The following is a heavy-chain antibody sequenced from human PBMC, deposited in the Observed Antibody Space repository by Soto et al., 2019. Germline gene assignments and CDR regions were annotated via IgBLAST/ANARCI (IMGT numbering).Heavy chain of an antibody. CDR1: GFTFSSYW. CDR3: ARGQVDTAMVGYYYYYYMDV. D-gene: IGHD5-18*01. V-gene: IGHV3-7*03. Sequence: GGSLRLSCAASGFTFSSYWMSWVRQAPGKGLEWVANIKQDGSEKYYLDSVKGRFTISRDNAKNSLYLQMNSLRAEDTAVYYCARGQVDTAMVGYYYYYYMDVWGKGTTVTVSS. CDR2: IKQDGSEK. J-gene: IGHJ6*03.